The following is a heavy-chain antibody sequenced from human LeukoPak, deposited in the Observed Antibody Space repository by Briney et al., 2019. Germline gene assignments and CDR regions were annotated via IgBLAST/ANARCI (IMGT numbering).Heavy chain of an antibody. CDR3: ARTITENMIVVVKALPLTFDY. CDR1: GFTFSDYW. V-gene: IGHV3-7*03. Sequence: GGSLRLSCSASGFTFSDYWMMWVRQAPGKGLEWVGNIRQDDSEKNYVDSVKGRFTISRDNAKNSLYLQMNSLRAEDTAVYYCARTITENMIVVVKALPLTFDYWGQGTLVTVSS. J-gene: IGHJ4*02. CDR2: IRQDDSEK. D-gene: IGHD3-22*01.